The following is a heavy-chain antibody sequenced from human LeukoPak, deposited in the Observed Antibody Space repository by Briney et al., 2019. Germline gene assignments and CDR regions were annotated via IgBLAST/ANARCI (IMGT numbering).Heavy chain of an antibody. D-gene: IGHD6-13*01. CDR2: ISAYNGNT. CDR3: ARGIAAAGTGNRWFDP. CDR1: GYTFTSYG. V-gene: IGHV1-18*01. Sequence: ASVKVSCKASGYTFTSYGISWVRQAPGQGLEWMGWISAYNGNTNYAQKLQGRVTMTTDTSTSTAYMELRSLRSDDTAVYYCARGIAAAGTGNRWFDPWGRGTLVTVSS. J-gene: IGHJ5*02.